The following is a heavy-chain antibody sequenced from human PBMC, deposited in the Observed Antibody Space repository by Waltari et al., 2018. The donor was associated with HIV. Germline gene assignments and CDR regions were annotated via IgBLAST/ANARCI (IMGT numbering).Heavy chain of an antibody. CDR1: GYTFPSYD. D-gene: IGHD3-22*01. CDR3: ARGERYYYDSSGYTDY. J-gene: IGHJ4*02. V-gene: IGHV1-8*01. Sequence: QVQLVQSGAEVKKPGASVKVSCKASGYTFPSYDFNWVRQATGQGLEWMGWMNPNSGNTGYAQKFQGRVTMTRNTSISTAYMELSSLRSEDTAVYYCARGERYYYDSSGYTDYWGQGTLVTVSS. CDR2: MNPNSGNT.